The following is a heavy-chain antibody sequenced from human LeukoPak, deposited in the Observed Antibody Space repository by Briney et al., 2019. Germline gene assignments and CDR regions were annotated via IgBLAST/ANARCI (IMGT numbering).Heavy chain of an antibody. D-gene: IGHD3-10*01. J-gene: IGHJ4*02. CDR1: GFTFSTFA. Sequence: GGSLRLSCAASGFTFSTFAVHWVRQAPGKGLEWVAFIRFDGSVKFYADSVKGRFTISRDNSKNTVYLQMNSLRPEDTAVYYCAKTLSGTYFPFDSWGQGTLVTVSS. V-gene: IGHV3-30*02. CDR2: IRFDGSVK. CDR3: AKTLSGTYFPFDS.